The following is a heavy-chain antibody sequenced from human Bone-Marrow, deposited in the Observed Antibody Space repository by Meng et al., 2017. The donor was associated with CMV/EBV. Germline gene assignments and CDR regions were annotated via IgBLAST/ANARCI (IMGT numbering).Heavy chain of an antibody. D-gene: IGHD2-2*01. J-gene: IGHJ6*02. CDR1: GGSVSSGSYY. CDR2: IYYSGST. V-gene: IGHV4-61*01. Sequence: GSLRLSCTVSGGSVSSGSYYWSWIRQPPGKGLEWIGYIYYSGSTNYNPSLKSRVTISVDTSKNQFSLKLSSVTAADTAVYYCAGTTIVVVPAARPSYYYYGMDVWGQGTTVTVSS. CDR3: AGTTIVVVPAARPSYYYYGMDV.